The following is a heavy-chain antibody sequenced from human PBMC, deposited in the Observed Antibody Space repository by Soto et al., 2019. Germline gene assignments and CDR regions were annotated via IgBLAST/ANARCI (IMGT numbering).Heavy chain of an antibody. CDR3: ATLGYNWNDGGDY. V-gene: IGHV3-33*01. Sequence: QVQLVESGGGVVQPGRSLRLSCAASGFTFSSYGRHWVGQAPGRGREGVAVIWYDGSNKYYADSVKGRFTISRDNSKNTLYLQMNSLRAEDTAVYYCATLGYNWNDGGDYWGQGTLVTVSS. CDR1: GFTFSSYG. J-gene: IGHJ4*02. CDR2: IWYDGSNK. D-gene: IGHD1-1*01.